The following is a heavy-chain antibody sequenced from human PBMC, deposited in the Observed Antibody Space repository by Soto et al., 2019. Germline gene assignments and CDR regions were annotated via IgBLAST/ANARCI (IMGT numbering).Heavy chain of an antibody. CDR1: GFTFTSSA. Sequence: SVKVSCKASGFTFTSSAVRWVRQARGQRLEWIGWIVVGSGNTNYAQKFQERVTITRDMSTSTAYMELGSLRSEDTAVYYCATSGILTGFYYHGMDVWGQGTTVTVSS. CDR2: IVVGSGNT. J-gene: IGHJ6*02. CDR3: ATSGILTGFYYHGMDV. V-gene: IGHV1-58*01. D-gene: IGHD3-9*01.